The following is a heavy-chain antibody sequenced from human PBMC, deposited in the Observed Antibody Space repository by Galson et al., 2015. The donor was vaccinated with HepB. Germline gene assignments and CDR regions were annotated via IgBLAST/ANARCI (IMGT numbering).Heavy chain of an antibody. CDR1: GFTFSSYG. D-gene: IGHD2-8*01. CDR2: ISYDGSNK. V-gene: IGHV3-30*18. J-gene: IGHJ6*02. CDR3: AKELRMVYAYNYYYYGMDV. Sequence: SLRLSCAASGFTFSSYGMHWVRQAPGKGLEWVAVISYDGSNKYYADSVKGRFTISRDNSKNTLYLQMNSLRAEDTAVYYCAKELRMVYAYNYYYYGMDVWGQGTTVTVSS.